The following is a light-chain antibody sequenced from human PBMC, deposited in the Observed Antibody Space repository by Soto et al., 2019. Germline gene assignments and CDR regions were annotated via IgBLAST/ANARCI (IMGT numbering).Light chain of an antibody. CDR3: QQYDNLSWT. CDR1: QSISGTF. Sequence: GLTQSPDTLSLPPGERATLSCRAGQSISGTFLNWYQQKPGQAPRLLIYGASNRATGTPDRFSGSGSGTDFTLTISRLEPEDFAVYFCQQYDNLSWTFGQGTKVDIK. V-gene: IGKV3-20*01. J-gene: IGKJ1*01. CDR2: GAS.